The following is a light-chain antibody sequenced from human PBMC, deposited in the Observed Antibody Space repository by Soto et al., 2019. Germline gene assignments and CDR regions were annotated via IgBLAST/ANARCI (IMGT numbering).Light chain of an antibody. J-gene: IGLJ1*01. CDR1: SSNIGRNA. V-gene: IGLV2-14*01. CDR2: EVS. CDR3: SSYTSSSTPYV. Sequence: QSVLTQPPSASGTPGQRVTISCSGSSSNIGRNAVNWYQQHPGKAPKLMIYEVSNRPSGVSNRFSGSKSGNTASLTISGLQAEDEADYYCSSYTSSSTPYVFGTGTKVTV.